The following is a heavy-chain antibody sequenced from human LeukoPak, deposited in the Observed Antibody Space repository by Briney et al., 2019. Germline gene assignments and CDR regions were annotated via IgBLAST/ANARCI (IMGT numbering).Heavy chain of an antibody. CDR1: GGSISSGGHF. V-gene: IGHV4-31*03. CDR2: IYYSGST. CDR3: TRDGPRSSGYPDT. J-gene: IGHJ5*02. D-gene: IGHD3-22*01. Sequence: SQTLSLTCTVSGGSISSGGHFWSWIRQHPGKGLEWIGYIYYSGSTYYNPSLKSRVTISVDTSKNQFSLRLNSVTAADTAVYYCTRDGPRSSGYPDTWGQGTLVTVSS.